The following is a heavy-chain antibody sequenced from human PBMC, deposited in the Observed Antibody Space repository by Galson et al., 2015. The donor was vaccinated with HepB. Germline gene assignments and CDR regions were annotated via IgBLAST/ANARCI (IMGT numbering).Heavy chain of an antibody. CDR1: EFSLSTSEVG. V-gene: IGHV2-5*01. CDR2: ISWNDDK. Sequence: PALVNPTQTLTLTCPFSEFSLSTSEVGVGWIGQPPEKALEWLALISWNDDKRFNPSLKTRLTITKDTSKNQVVLTMTNIDPVDTATYYCAHIYSHILRYMDVWGKGTTVTVSS. J-gene: IGHJ6*03. D-gene: IGHD4-11*01. CDR3: AHIYSHILRYMDV.